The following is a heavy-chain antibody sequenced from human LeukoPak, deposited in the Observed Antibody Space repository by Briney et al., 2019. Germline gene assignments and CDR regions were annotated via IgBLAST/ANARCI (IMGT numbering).Heavy chain of an antibody. J-gene: IGHJ4*02. V-gene: IGHV1-2*02. D-gene: IGHD3-3*01. CDR3: SRTIYDVWGGYLLS. CDR1: GYTFTSYG. CDR2: INPNSGCT. Sequence: ASVKVSCKASGYTFTSYGFTWVRHAPGQGLEWMGWINPNSGCTNYAQKFPGRVTMTRDTSISTTYMELSRLRSDDTAVYSCSRTIYDVWGGYLLSWGQGTLVTVSS.